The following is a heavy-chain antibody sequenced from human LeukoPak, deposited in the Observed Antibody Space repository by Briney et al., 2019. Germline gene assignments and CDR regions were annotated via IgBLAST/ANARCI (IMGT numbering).Heavy chain of an antibody. V-gene: IGHV3-11*01. J-gene: IGHJ4*02. Sequence: GGSLRLSCAASGFAFSNYYMSWIRQAPGKGLEWVSYISSSGSTIYYADSVKGRFTISRDNAKNSLYLQMNSLRAEDTAVYYCARYYYDISGFDYWGQGTLVTVSS. CDR3: ARYYYDISGFDY. CDR2: ISSSGSTI. D-gene: IGHD3-22*01. CDR1: GFAFSNYY.